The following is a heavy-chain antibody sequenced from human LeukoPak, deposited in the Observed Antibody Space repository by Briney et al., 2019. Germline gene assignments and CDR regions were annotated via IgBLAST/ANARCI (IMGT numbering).Heavy chain of an antibody. Sequence: SETLSLTCTVSGGSISSYYWSWIRQPPGKGLEWIGYIYYSGSTNYNPSLKSRVTISVDTSKNQFSLKLSSVTAADTAVYYCARVYTPRPYYGSGSYNYYYYYMDVWGKGTTVTVSS. CDR1: GGSISSYY. CDR2: IYYSGST. CDR3: ARVYTPRPYYGSGSYNYYYYYMDV. V-gene: IGHV4-59*01. D-gene: IGHD3-10*01. J-gene: IGHJ6*03.